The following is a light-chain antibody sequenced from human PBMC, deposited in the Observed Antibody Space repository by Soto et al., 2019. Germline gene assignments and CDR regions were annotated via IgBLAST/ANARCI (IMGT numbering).Light chain of an antibody. CDR3: AAWDDSLNGPV. V-gene: IGLV1-44*01. CDR2: DTN. Sequence: QSALTQPPSASGTPGQTVTISCSGSSSNIGLNDVHWYRQLSGTAPQILIYDTNQQATGVPDRFSGSRSGTSASLAIHGLQSEDEAHYHCAAWDDSLNGPVFGGGTKLTVL. CDR1: SSNIGLND. J-gene: IGLJ2*01.